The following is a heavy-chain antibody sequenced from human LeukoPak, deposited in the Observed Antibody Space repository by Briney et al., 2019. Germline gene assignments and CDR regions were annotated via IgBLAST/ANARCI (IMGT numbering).Heavy chain of an antibody. CDR1: GFTFSDYW. CDR2: IKQDGSQR. V-gene: IGHV3-7*01. Sequence: GGSLRLSCTASGFTFSDYWMTWARQAPGKGPEWVANIKQDGSQRYYVDSVRGRFTISRDNAKNSLFLQMNGLRAEDTAVYYCARRGGSSSRRSPIDYWGQGTLVTVSS. CDR3: ARRGGSSSRRSPIDY. J-gene: IGHJ4*02. D-gene: IGHD6-6*01.